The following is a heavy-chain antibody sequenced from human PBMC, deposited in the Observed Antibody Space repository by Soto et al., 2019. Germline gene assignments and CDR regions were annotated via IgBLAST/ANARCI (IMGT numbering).Heavy chain of an antibody. CDR1: GFTFSSYS. Sequence: PGGSLRLSCAASGFTFSSYSMNWVRQAPGKGLEWVSSISSSSSYIYYADSVKGRFTISRDNAKNSLYLQMNSLRAEDTAVYYCARDQCSGGSCYPGMDVWGQGTTVTV. V-gene: IGHV3-21*01. CDR2: ISSSSSYI. D-gene: IGHD2-15*01. CDR3: ARDQCSGGSCYPGMDV. J-gene: IGHJ6*02.